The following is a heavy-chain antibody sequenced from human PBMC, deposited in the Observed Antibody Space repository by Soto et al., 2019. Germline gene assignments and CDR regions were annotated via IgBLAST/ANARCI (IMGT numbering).Heavy chain of an antibody. V-gene: IGHV4-39*01. CDR2: IYYSGST. Sequence: LSLTCTVSGGSLSSSSYYWGWVRQPPGKGLEWIGSIYYSGSTYYNPSLKSRVTISVDTSKNQFSLKLSSVTAADTAVYYCAKTYYDFWSAKDWFDPWGQGTLVTVSS. CDR1: GGSLSSSSYY. D-gene: IGHD3-3*01. CDR3: AKTYYDFWSAKDWFDP. J-gene: IGHJ5*02.